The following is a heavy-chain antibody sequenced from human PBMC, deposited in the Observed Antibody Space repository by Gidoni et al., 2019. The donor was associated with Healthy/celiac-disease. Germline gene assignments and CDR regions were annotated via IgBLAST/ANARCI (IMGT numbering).Heavy chain of an antibody. D-gene: IGHD6-13*01. CDR3: ARGSLGRMYSSSWYYYYMDV. V-gene: IGHV1-69*01. J-gene: IGHJ6*03. CDR2: IIPIFGTA. Sequence: QVQLVQSGAEVKKPGSSVKVSCKASGGTFSSYAISWVRQAPGQGLEWMGGIIPIFGTANYAQKFQGRVTITADESTSTAYMELSSLRSEDTAVYYCARGSLGRMYSSSWYYYYMDVWGKGTTVTVSS. CDR1: GGTFSSYA.